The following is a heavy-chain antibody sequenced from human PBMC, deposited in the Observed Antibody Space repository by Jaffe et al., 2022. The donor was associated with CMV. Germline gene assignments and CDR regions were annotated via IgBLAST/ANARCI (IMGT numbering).Heavy chain of an antibody. CDR2: ISAYNGNT. Sequence: QVQLVQSGAEVKKPGASVKVSCKASGYTFTSYGISWVRQAPGQGLEWMGWISAYNGNTNYAQKLQGRVTMTTDTSTSTAYMELRSLRSDDTAVYYCARSHLNPNYDILTDLDYWGQGTLVTVSS. CDR3: ARSHLNPNYDILTDLDY. D-gene: IGHD3-9*01. J-gene: IGHJ4*02. CDR1: GYTFTSYG. V-gene: IGHV1-18*01.